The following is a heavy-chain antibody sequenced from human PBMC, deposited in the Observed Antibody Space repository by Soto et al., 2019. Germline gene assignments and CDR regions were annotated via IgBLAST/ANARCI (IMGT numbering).Heavy chain of an antibody. Sequence: GSLRLSCAASGFTFSTYSMHWVRQAPGKGLEWVSYISSASSTIDYADSVKGRFTMSRDNGKNSLYLQMNTLRAEDTAVYYCARAGTSSSYDYWGQGALVTVSS. V-gene: IGHV3-48*01. CDR1: GFTFSTYS. J-gene: IGHJ4*02. CDR2: ISSASSTI. D-gene: IGHD6-13*01. CDR3: ARAGTSSSYDY.